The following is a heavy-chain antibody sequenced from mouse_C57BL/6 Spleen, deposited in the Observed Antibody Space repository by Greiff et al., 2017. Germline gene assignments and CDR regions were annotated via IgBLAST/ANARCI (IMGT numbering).Heavy chain of an antibody. J-gene: IGHJ4*01. CDR1: GFTFSDYG. CDR3: ARRGDYDVKAMDY. Sequence: VQLKESGGGLVQPGGSLKLSCAASGFTFSDYGMAWVRQAPRKGPEWVASISNLAYSIYYADTVTGRFTISRENAKNTLYLEMSSLRSEDTAMYYCARRGDYDVKAMDYWGQGTSVTVSS. CDR2: ISNLAYSI. D-gene: IGHD2-4*01. V-gene: IGHV5-15*01.